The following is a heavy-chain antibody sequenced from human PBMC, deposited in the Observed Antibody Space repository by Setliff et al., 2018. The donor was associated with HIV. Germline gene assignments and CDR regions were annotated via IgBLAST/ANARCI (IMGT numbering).Heavy chain of an antibody. V-gene: IGHV4-59*11. CDR3: ARLDDSGSYYEHAFDM. CDR1: GGSISSHY. CDR2: MYFSGNA. Sequence: TSETLSLTCSVSGGSISSHYWSWIRQAPGQGLEWIGTMYFSGNARNSPSLKSRVTISADTSKNQFSLNLYSVTAADTAVYYCARLDDSGSYYEHAFDMWGQGTRVTVSS. D-gene: IGHD1-26*01. J-gene: IGHJ3*02.